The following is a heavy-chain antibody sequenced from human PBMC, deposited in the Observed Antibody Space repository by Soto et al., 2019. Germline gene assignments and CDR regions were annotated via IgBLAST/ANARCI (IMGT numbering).Heavy chain of an antibody. J-gene: IGHJ4*02. CDR2: ISAYNGNK. Sequence: AAPVKVSWKASGYTFTDYGISWGWQAPGHGLEKMGWISAYNGNKKYAPKLQGRVSMTTDTSTSTAYMELRSLRSDDTAVYYCARDLGQQLHDYWGQGTLVTVSS. CDR1: GYTFTDYG. CDR3: ARDLGQQLHDY. D-gene: IGHD6-13*01. V-gene: IGHV1-18*01.